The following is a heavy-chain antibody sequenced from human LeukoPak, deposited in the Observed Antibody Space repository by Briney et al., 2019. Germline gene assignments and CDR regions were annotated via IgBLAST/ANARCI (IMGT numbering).Heavy chain of an antibody. J-gene: IGHJ4*02. CDR3: AVLNFYGSDDTFHY. CDR1: GFIFSSYW. Sequence: GGSLRLSCVDSGFIFSSYWMSWIRQAPGKGLEWVANIKQDGSDTRYVDAVKGRFTISRDNARKSLFLQMSSLRVEDTAVYYCAVLNFYGSDDTFHYWGQGTLVTVSS. D-gene: IGHD3-10*01. V-gene: IGHV3-7*01. CDR2: IKQDGSDT.